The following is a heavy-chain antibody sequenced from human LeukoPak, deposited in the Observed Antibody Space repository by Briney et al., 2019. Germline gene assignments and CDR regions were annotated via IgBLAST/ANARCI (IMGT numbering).Heavy chain of an antibody. D-gene: IGHD2-15*01. V-gene: IGHV3-9*01. CDR2: ISWNSGSI. CDR1: GFTFDDYA. CDR3: ALDCSGGSCYQNLVDY. J-gene: IGHJ4*02. Sequence: PGRSLRLSCAASGFTFDDYAMHWVRQAPGKGLEWVSGISWNSGSIGYADAVKGRFTISRDNAKKSLYLQMNTLGAEDTAVYYCALDCSGGSCYQNLVDYWGQGTLVTVSS.